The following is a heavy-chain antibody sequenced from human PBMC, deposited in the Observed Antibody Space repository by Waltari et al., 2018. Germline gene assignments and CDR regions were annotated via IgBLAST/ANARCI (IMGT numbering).Heavy chain of an antibody. CDR2: IAPFNGNT. CDR1: GYTFTYRY. CDR3: ARSDGDYGYFDY. J-gene: IGHJ4*02. D-gene: IGHD4-17*01. V-gene: IGHV1-45*02. Sequence: QMQLVQSGAEVKKTGSSVKVSCKASGYTFTYRYLHWVRQAPGQALEWMGWIAPFNGNTNYAQKFQDRVTITRDRSMSTAYMELSSLRSEDTAMYYCARSDGDYGYFDYWGQGTLVTVSS.